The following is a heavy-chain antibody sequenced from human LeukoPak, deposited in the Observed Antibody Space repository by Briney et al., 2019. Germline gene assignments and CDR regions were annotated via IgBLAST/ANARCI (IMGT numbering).Heavy chain of an antibody. J-gene: IGHJ6*03. V-gene: IGHV4-39*01. D-gene: IGHD6-13*01. CDR2: IYYSGST. CDR3: ARHLAAPSSSWQTYYYYYMDV. CDR1: GGSISSGDYY. Sequence: PSQTLSLTCTVSGGSISSGDYYWGWLRQPPGKGLEWIGSIYYSGSTYYNPSLKSRVTISVDTSKNQFSLRLSSVTAADMAVYYCARHLAAPSSSWQTYYYYYMDVWGKGTTVTVSS.